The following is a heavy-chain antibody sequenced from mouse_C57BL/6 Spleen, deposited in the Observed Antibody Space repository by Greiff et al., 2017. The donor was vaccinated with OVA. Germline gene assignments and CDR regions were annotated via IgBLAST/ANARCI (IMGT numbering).Heavy chain of an antibody. CDR1: GYSFTGYY. Sequence: EVKLVESGPELVKPGASVKISCKASGYSFTGYYMNWVKQSPEKSLEWIGEINPSTGGTTYNQKFKAKATLTVDKSSSTAYMQLKSLTSEDSAVYYCARSRGNYDYAMDYWGQGTSVTVSS. V-gene: IGHV1-42*01. CDR3: ARSRGNYDYAMDY. CDR2: INPSTGGT. D-gene: IGHD2-1*01. J-gene: IGHJ4*01.